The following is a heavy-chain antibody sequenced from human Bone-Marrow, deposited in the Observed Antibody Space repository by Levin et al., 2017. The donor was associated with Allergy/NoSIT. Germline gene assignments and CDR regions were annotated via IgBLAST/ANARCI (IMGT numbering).Heavy chain of an antibody. J-gene: IGHJ6*02. CDR1: GFTFRSYW. Sequence: GGSLRLSCAASGFTFRSYWMTWVRQAPGKGLEWVASINQDGSENYYVDSVRGRFTIARDSAKSSLYLQMISPRADDTAVYYCARTRAHASYDYYAMDVWGQGTTVTVSS. CDR3: ARTRAHASYDYYAMDV. CDR2: INQDGSEN. D-gene: IGHD2-2*01. V-gene: IGHV3-7*01.